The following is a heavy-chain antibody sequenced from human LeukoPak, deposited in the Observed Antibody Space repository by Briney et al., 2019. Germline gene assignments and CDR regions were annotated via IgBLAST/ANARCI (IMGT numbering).Heavy chain of an antibody. CDR2: ISSSGDSA. D-gene: IGHD1-26*01. CDR3: AREWELLLPYYFDY. CDR1: GFTFSSYA. J-gene: IGHJ4*02. V-gene: IGHV3-23*01. Sequence: GGSLRLSCAASGFTFSSYAMRWVRQAPGKGLEWVSTISSSGDSAYYADSVKGRFTISRDNSKNTLWLQINSLRAEDTAVYYCAREWELLLPYYFDYWGQGTLVSVSS.